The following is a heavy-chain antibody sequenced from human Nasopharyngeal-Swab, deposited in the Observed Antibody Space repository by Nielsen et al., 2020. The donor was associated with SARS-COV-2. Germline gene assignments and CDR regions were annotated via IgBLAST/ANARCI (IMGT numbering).Heavy chain of an antibody. Sequence: ASVKVSCKASGYTFTGYYMHWVRQAPGQGLEWMGRINPDSGGTNYAQKFQGRVTMTRDMSISTAYMELSRLRSDDTAVYYCAREDSSSWYSLLNWFDPWGQGTLVTVSS. V-gene: IGHV1-2*06. J-gene: IGHJ5*02. D-gene: IGHD6-13*01. CDR3: AREDSSSWYSLLNWFDP. CDR2: INPDSGGT. CDR1: GYTFTGYY.